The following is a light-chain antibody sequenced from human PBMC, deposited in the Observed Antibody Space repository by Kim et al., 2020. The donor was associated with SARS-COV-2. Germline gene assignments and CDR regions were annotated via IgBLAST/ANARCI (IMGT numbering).Light chain of an antibody. CDR1: QTISSIH. V-gene: IGKV3-20*01. CDR3: QQYADSPPA. Sequence: EIVLTQSPGTLSVSPGYRATLSCRASQTISSIHLAWYQHKPGQTPRLIIYGISNRVTGIPDRFSGSGSETDFTLTISRLEPEDSAVYYCQQYADSPPAFGQGTKVDIK. CDR2: GIS. J-gene: IGKJ1*01.